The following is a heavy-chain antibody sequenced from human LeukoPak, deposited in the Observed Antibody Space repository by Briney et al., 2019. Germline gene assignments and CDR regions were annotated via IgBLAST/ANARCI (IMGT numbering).Heavy chain of an antibody. V-gene: IGHV4-59*12. CDR1: GGSLRDFY. D-gene: IGHD3-10*01. Sequence: SETLSLTCTISGGSLRDFYWIWIRQPPGKGLEWIGYVHYSGSTSYKPSLKSRFTITVDKSSNEFSLKVNSVTAADTAVYYCARLPDYYSRHGAPGWGQGTLVTVSS. CDR3: ARLPDYYSRHGAPG. CDR2: VHYSGST. J-gene: IGHJ4*02.